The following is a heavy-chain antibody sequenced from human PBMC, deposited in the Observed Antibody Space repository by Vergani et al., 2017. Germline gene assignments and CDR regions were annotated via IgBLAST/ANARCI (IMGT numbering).Heavy chain of an antibody. J-gene: IGHJ6*03. V-gene: IGHV3-30*18. CDR2: ISYDGSNK. D-gene: IGHD2-8*01. CDR1: GFTFSSYG. CDR3: AKTSVTIVLMVYASTPNYYYMAV. Sequence: QVQLVESGGGVVQPGRSLRLSCAASGFTFSSYGMHWVRQAPGKGLEWVAVISYDGSNKYYADSVKGRFTISRDNSKNTLYLKMNSLRAEDTAVYYCAKTSVTIVLMVYASTPNYYYMAVWGKGTTVTVSS.